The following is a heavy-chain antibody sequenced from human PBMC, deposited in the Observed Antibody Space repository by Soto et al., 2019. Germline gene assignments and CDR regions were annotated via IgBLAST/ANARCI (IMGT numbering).Heavy chain of an antibody. CDR1: GFTFSSYA. CDR2: ISGSGGST. Sequence: GGSLRLSCAASGFTFSSYAMSWFRQAPGKGLEWVSAISGSGGSTYYADSVKGRFTISRDNSKNTLYLQMNSLRAEDTAVYYCAKEGYCSGTSCYAADYWGQGTLVTVSS. CDR3: AKEGYCSGTSCYAADY. J-gene: IGHJ4*02. D-gene: IGHD2-2*01. V-gene: IGHV3-23*01.